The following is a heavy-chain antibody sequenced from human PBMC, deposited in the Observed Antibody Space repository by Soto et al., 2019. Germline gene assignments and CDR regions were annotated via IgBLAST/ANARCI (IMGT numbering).Heavy chain of an antibody. CDR2: ISGSGGST. CDR1: GFTFSSYA. D-gene: IGHD6-6*01. J-gene: IGHJ4*02. V-gene: IGHV3-23*01. Sequence: EVQLLESGGGLVQPGGSLRLSCAASGFTFSSYAMSWVRQAPGKGLEWVSAISGSGGSTYYADSVKGRFTITRDNYMNSLNLQIPSVSAEDTAVYYCAKVEVWVKGKQLGAGHFDSWGQGTLVTVSS. CDR3: AKVEVWVKGKQLGAGHFDS.